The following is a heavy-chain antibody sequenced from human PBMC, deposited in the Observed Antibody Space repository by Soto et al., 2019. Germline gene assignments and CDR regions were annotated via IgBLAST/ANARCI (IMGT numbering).Heavy chain of an antibody. D-gene: IGHD3-3*01. J-gene: IGHJ6*02. Sequence: ASVKVSCKASGYTFTSYGISWVRQAPGQGLEWMGWISAYNGNTNYAQKLQGRVTMITDTSTSTAYMELRSLISDDTADYYCARDRRLLEWVTKEPLRDVWGQGTTVTVSS. CDR1: GYTFTSYG. CDR3: ARDRRLLEWVTKEPLRDV. V-gene: IGHV1-18*04. CDR2: ISAYNGNT.